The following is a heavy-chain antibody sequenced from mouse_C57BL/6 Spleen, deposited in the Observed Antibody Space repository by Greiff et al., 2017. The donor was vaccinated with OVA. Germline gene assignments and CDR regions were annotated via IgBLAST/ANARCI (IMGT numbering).Heavy chain of an antibody. CDR3: ARFDYYGSSLSMDY. D-gene: IGHD1-1*01. J-gene: IGHJ4*01. CDR1: GYTFTSYW. V-gene: IGHV1-50*01. CDR2: IDPSDSYT. Sequence: QVQLKQPGAELVKPGASVKLSCKASGYTFTSYWMQWVKQRPGQGLEWIGEIDPSDSYTNYNQKFKGKATLTVDTSSSTAYMQLSSLTSEDSAVYYCARFDYYGSSLSMDYWGQGTSVTVSS.